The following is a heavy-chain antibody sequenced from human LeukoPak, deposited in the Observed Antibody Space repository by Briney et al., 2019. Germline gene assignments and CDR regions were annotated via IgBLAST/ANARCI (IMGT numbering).Heavy chain of an antibody. V-gene: IGHV3-74*01. CDR1: GFTFTSYW. D-gene: IGHD1-14*01. J-gene: IGHJ4*02. CDR2: VDHGGSGT. CDR3: ITDLG. Sequence: GGSLTLSCAISGFTFTSYWMHWVRQVAGKGLVWLARVDHGGSGTNYADSVKGRFTISRDNAKSTVYLQMNSLRVEDTAVYYCITDLGWGQGTLVTVSS.